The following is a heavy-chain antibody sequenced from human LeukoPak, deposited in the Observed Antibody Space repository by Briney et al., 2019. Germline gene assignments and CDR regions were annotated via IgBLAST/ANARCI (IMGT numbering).Heavy chain of an antibody. CDR1: GYTFTGYY. CDR2: INPNSGGT. CDR3: ARDQNYYDTNTYYGIDC. Sequence: ASVKVSCKASGYTFTGYYMHWVRQAPGQGLEWMGWINPNSGGTNYAQKFQGRVTMTRDTSISTAYMELSRLTSDDTAVYYCARDQNYYDTNTYYGIDCWGQGTLVTVSS. D-gene: IGHD3-22*01. V-gene: IGHV1-2*02. J-gene: IGHJ4*02.